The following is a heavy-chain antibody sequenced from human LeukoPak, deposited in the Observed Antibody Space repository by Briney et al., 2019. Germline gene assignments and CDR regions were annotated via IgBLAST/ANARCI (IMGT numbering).Heavy chain of an antibody. D-gene: IGHD3-10*01. J-gene: IGHJ3*02. Sequence: SETLSLTCGVSGGSVNSFSWSWIRQPPGKGLEWIGNIFYSGSTYYSPSLRSRVTISLDTSRNQFSLKLNSVTAADTAVYYCAKSNGYGLVDIWGQGTMVTVSS. V-gene: IGHV4-34*12. CDR2: IFYSGST. CDR1: GGSVNSFS. CDR3: AKSNGYGLVDI.